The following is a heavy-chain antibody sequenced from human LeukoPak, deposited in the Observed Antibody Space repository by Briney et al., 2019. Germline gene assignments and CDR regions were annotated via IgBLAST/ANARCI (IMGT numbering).Heavy chain of an antibody. D-gene: IGHD3-9*01. CDR1: GYTFTSYG. J-gene: IGHJ4*02. Sequence: ASVKVSCKASGYTFTSYGISWVRQAPGQGLEWMGWISAYNGNTSYAQKLQGRVTMTTDTSTSTAYMELRSLRSDDTAVYYCARFLRYFDWLSPVDFDYWGQGTLVTVSS. CDR3: ARFLRYFDWLSPVDFDY. V-gene: IGHV1-18*01. CDR2: ISAYNGNT.